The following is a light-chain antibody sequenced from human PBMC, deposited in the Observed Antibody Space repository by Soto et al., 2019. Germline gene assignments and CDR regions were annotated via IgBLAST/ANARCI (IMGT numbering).Light chain of an antibody. V-gene: IGKV1-5*01. Sequence: DIQMTQSPSTLSASVGDRVTITCRASQSISMFLAWYQQKPGKAPKLLIYDASNSESGVPSRFSGSGSGTEFSLTINNLQPDDFATYYCQHYKSYPWTFGQGTKVEIK. CDR2: DAS. CDR3: QHYKSYPWT. CDR1: QSISMF. J-gene: IGKJ1*01.